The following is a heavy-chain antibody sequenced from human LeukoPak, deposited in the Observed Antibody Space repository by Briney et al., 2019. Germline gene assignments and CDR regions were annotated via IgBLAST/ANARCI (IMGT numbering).Heavy chain of an antibody. J-gene: IGHJ4*02. CDR2: IYYSGST. D-gene: IGHD6-6*01. Sequence: PSETLSLTCTVSGGSISSYYWSWIRQPPGKGLEWIGYIYYSGSTNYNPSLKSRVTISVDTSKNHFSLKLSSVTAADTAVYYCAREPGSSSSRVFDYWGQGTLVTVSS. CDR1: GGSISSYY. V-gene: IGHV4-59*12. CDR3: AREPGSSSSRVFDY.